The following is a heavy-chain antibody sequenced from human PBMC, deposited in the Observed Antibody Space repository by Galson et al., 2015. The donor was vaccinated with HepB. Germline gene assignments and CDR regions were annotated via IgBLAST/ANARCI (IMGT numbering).Heavy chain of an antibody. V-gene: IGHV3-66*01. J-gene: IGHJ4*02. CDR1: GFTVTSNY. D-gene: IGHD3-22*01. Sequence: SLRLSCAASGFTVTSNYMSWVRQAPGKGLEWVSVIYSGGTTYYVDSVKGRFTISRDNSKNTLYLQMNSLRAEDTAVYYCARDKYYDSSGYYYSDYWGQGSLVTVSS. CDR2: IYSGGTT. CDR3: ARDKYYDSSGYYYSDY.